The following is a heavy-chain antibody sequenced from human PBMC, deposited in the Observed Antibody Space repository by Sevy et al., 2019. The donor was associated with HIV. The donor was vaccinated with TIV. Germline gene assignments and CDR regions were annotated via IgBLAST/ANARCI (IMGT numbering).Heavy chain of an antibody. CDR2: VNGDGGDT. J-gene: IGHJ4*02. CDR3: VAANSWEDY. CDR1: GYTFSNYW. Sequence: GGSLRLSCEGSGYTFSNYWMHWVRQAPGKGLEWVSRVNGDGGDTAYADSVKGRFTISRDNAENTMSLQMNSLRAEDTGLYYCVAANSWEDYWGQGTQVTVSS. D-gene: IGHD6-13*01. V-gene: IGHV3-74*01.